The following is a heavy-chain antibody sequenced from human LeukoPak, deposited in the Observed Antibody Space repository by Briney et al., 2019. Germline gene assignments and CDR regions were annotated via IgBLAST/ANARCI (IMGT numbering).Heavy chain of an antibody. CDR1: GGSISSYY. J-gene: IGHJ1*01. CDR2: LFYSGNT. Sequence: PSETLSLTCTVSGGSISSYYWSWIRQPPGKGLEWIGYLFYSGNTNSNPSLKSRGTISADTSKNQFSLRLNSATAADTAVYFCGRVRTGNTGSPEYFEDWGQGTLVTVSS. V-gene: IGHV4-59*01. D-gene: IGHD5-12*01. CDR3: GRVRTGNTGSPEYFED.